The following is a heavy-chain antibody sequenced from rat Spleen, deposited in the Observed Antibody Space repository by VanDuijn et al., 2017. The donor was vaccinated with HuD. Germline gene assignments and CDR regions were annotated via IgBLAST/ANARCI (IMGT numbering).Heavy chain of an antibody. CDR3: ARSLTD. CDR1: GFSLTSYH. V-gene: IGHV2-27*01. J-gene: IGHJ2*01. CDR2: IQNGGST. D-gene: IGHD1-7*01. Sequence: QVQLKESGPGLVQPSQTLSLTCTVSGFSLTSYHVHWVRQPPGKRLEWMGRIQNGGSTDYNSSLKSRLSISRDTSKSQVFLKRNTLQTDVTAMYFCARSLTDWGQRVMVTVSS.